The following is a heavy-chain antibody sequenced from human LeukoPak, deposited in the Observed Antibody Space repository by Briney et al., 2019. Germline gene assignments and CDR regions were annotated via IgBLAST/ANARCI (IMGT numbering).Heavy chain of an antibody. V-gene: IGHV3-23*01. CDR3: AKGVGDLYNWFDP. CDR1: GVTFSSYA. J-gene: IGHJ5*02. D-gene: IGHD2-21*02. CDR2: ISGSGGST. Sequence: GGSLRLSCAASGVTFSSYAMSWVRQAPGKGLEWVSAISGSGGSTYYADSVKGRFTISRDNSKNTLYPQMNSLRAEDTAVYYCAKGVGDLYNWFDPWGQGTLVTVSS.